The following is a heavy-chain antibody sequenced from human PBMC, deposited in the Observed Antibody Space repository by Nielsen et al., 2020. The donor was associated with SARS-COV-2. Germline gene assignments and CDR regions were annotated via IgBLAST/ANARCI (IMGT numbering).Heavy chain of an antibody. Sequence: GESLKISCAASGFTFSTYDMHWVRHSTGKGLEWVSMIGKAGDTYYPGSVKGRFTIFRENPKNSLYLQMNSLRAEDTAVYYCVRDPSGWGMDVWGQGTTVIVSS. D-gene: IGHD3-9*01. V-gene: IGHV3-13*04. J-gene: IGHJ6*02. CDR2: IGKAGDT. CDR3: VRDPSGWGMDV. CDR1: GFTFSTYD.